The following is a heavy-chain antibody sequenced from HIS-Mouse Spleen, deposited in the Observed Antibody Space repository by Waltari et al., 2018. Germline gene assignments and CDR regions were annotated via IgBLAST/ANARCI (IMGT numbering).Heavy chain of an antibody. CDR1: GFSLSTSGMC. D-gene: IGHD1-7*01. V-gene: IGHV2-70*15. J-gene: IGHJ4*02. Sequence: QVTLRESGPALVKPKQTLTLTCTFSGFSLSTSGMCVSWIRQPPGKALEWLARIDWDDDKYYSTSLKTRLTISKDTSKNQVVLTMTNMDPVDTATYYCARIQAGKLELPFDYWGQGTLVTVSS. CDR3: ARIQAGKLELPFDY. CDR2: IDWDDDK.